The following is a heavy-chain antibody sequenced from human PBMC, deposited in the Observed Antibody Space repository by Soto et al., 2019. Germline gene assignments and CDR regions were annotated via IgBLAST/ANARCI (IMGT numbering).Heavy chain of an antibody. D-gene: IGHD3-3*01. CDR2: INPSGGST. CDR1: GYTFTSYY. J-gene: IGHJ6*02. Sequence: ASVKVSCKASGYTFTSYYMHWVRQAPGQGLEWMGIINPSGGSTSYAQKFQGRVTMTRDTSTSTVYMELSSLRSEDTAVYYCARAAYGSGYDNYYYYGMDGWGQGTTVTVSS. V-gene: IGHV1-46*01. CDR3: ARAAYGSGYDNYYYYGMDG.